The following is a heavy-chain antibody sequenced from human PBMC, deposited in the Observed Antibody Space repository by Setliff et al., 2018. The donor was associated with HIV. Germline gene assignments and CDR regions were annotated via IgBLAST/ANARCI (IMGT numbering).Heavy chain of an antibody. CDR2: MNPNTGNT. Sequence: ASVKVSCKTSGYTFINYDINWVRQAAGQGLEWMGWMNPNTGNTGYAQNFQGRVTMTRNTSISTAYMELSSLRSEDTAVYYCAVLDVLRYFDWSSGGDAFDIWGQGTMVTVSS. V-gene: IGHV1-8*01. J-gene: IGHJ3*02. CDR3: AVLDVLRYFDWSSGGDAFDI. CDR1: GYTFINYD. D-gene: IGHD3-9*01.